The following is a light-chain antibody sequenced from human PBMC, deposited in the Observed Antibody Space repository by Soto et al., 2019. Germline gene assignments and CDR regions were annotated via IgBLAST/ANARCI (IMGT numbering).Light chain of an antibody. Sequence: EIGLTQFPGTLSLSPGERATLSCRASQSVSSSYLAWYQQKPGQAPRLLIYGASSRATGIPDRFSGSGSGTDFTLTISRLEPEDFAVYYCQQYGSSLTWTFGQGTKV. CDR1: QSVSSSY. CDR2: GAS. CDR3: QQYGSSLTWT. J-gene: IGKJ1*01. V-gene: IGKV3-20*01.